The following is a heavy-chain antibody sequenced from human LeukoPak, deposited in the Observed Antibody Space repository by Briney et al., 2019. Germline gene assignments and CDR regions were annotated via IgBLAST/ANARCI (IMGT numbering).Heavy chain of an antibody. Sequence: SETLPLTCAVYGGSFSGYYWSWIRQPPGKGLEWIGEINHSGSTNYYPSLKSRVTISVDRSKNQFSLKLSSVTAADTAVYYCARGRYYFDYWGQGTLVTVSS. CDR2: INHSGST. V-gene: IGHV4-34*01. CDR3: ARGRYYFDY. CDR1: GGSFSGYY. J-gene: IGHJ4*02.